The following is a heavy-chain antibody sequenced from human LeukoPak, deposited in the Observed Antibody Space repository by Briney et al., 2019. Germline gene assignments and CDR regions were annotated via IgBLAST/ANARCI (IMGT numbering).Heavy chain of an antibody. CDR2: IKQDGSEK. V-gene: IGHV3-7*03. Sequence: GGSLRLSCAASGFTFSSYWMSWVRQAPGKGLEWVANIKQDGSEKYYVDSVKGRFTISRDNSKNTLYLQMNSLRAEDTAVYYCAKSKQLAPWDYWGQGTLVTVSS. J-gene: IGHJ4*02. D-gene: IGHD1-1*01. CDR1: GFTFSSYW. CDR3: AKSKQLAPWDY.